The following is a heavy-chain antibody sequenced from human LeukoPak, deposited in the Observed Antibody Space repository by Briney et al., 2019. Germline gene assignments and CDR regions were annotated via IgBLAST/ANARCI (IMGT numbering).Heavy chain of an antibody. V-gene: IGHV1-69*13. J-gene: IGHJ4*02. CDR2: IIPIFGKA. D-gene: IGHD1-26*01. CDR1: GGTFSSYA. CDR3: ASSGSPNVGGY. Sequence: SVKVSCKASGGTFSSYAISWVRQAPGQGLEWRGGIIPIFGKANYAQNFQGRVTITADESTSTAYMERSSLRSEDTAVYYCASSGSPNVGGYWGQGTLVTVSS.